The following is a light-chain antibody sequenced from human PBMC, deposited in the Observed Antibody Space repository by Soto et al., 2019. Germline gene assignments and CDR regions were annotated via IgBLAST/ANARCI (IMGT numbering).Light chain of an antibody. V-gene: IGKV3-20*01. CDR2: GAP. CDR1: QSVRSN. CDR3: HQYSLSLLT. Sequence: EVVRSQSPANLSVSTGERVTLSCRASQSVRSNLAWYRQKPGQAPRLLIYGAPIRATGIPDRFSGSGSGTDFTLTISRLEPEDVALYYCHQYSLSLLTFCGRTMVAI. J-gene: IGKJ4*01.